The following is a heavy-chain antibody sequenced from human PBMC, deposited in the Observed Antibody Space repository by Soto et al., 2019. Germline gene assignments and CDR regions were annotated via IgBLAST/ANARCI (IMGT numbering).Heavy chain of an antibody. CDR1: GFKFNTHT. J-gene: IGHJ5*01. CDR3: ARLGLSYSWDMWVDS. V-gene: IGHV3-30-3*01. D-gene: IGHD3-16*01. CDR2: LAYDKSNE. Sequence: QVQLVESGGGVVQPGTSLRLSCAASGFKFNTHTMIWVRQAPGKGLEWVATLAYDKSNEYYADSVKGRFTISRDNSMNTLYLQMYGLRVEDTAVYFCARLGLSYSWDMWVDSWGPGTLVTVSS.